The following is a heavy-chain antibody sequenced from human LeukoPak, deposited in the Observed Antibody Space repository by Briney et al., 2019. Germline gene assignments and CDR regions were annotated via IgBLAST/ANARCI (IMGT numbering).Heavy chain of an antibody. CDR1: GYNFTTYW. CDR2: IYPGDSDT. V-gene: IGHV5-51*01. CDR3: ARQGWLSPRWGAFDI. Sequence: GGSLQISCKGSGYNFTTYWIGWVRQVPGKGLEWMGIIYPGDSDTRYSPSFQGQVTISADKSISTAYLQWSSLKASDTAMYYCARQGWLSPRWGAFDIWGQGTMVTVSS. J-gene: IGHJ3*02. D-gene: IGHD3-22*01.